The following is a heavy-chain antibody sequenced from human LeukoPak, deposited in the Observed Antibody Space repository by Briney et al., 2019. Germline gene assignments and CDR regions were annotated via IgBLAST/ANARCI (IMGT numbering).Heavy chain of an antibody. Sequence: ASVKVSCKASGYTFTSYDINWVRQATGQGLEWMGWMNPNSGNTGYAQKFQGRVTMTRNTSISTAYMELSSLRSEDTAVYYCARGTPAPIVVVTAIGVFDPWGQGTLVTVSS. CDR2: MNPNSGNT. CDR3: ARGTPAPIVVVTAIGVFDP. CDR1: GYTFTSYD. V-gene: IGHV1-8*01. J-gene: IGHJ5*02. D-gene: IGHD2-21*02.